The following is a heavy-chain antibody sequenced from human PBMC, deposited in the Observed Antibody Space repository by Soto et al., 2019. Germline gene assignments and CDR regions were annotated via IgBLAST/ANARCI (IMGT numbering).Heavy chain of an antibody. V-gene: IGHV3-33*01. J-gene: IGHJ6*03. D-gene: IGHD2-8*02. Sequence: QVQLVESGGGVVQPGRSLRLSCAASGFTFSSYGMHWVRQAPGKGLEWVAVIWYDGSNKYYADSVKGLFTISRDNSKNTLNLQMHSLRAEDTAVYYCARASYGWYYYYIDVWGKGTTVTVSS. CDR1: GFTFSSYG. CDR3: ARASYGWYYYYIDV. CDR2: IWYDGSNK.